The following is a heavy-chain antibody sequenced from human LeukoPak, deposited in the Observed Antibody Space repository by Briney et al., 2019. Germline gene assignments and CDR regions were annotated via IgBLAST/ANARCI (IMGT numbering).Heavy chain of an antibody. CDR3: ARVGRSDFWSGYSLYYYYYYMDV. CDR1: GGSISSYY. V-gene: IGHV4-59*01. J-gene: IGHJ6*03. CDR2: IYYSGST. Sequence: PSETLSLTCTVSGGSISSYYWSWIRQPPGKGLEWIGYIYYSGSTNYNPSLKSRVPISVDTSKNQFSLKLSSVTAADTAVYYCARVGRSDFWSGYSLYYYYYYMDVWGKGTTVTVSS. D-gene: IGHD3-3*01.